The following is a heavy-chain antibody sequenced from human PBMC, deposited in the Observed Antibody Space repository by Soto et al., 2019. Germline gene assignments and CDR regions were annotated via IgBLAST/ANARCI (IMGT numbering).Heavy chain of an antibody. CDR2: INPYKGNT. J-gene: IGHJ4*02. D-gene: IGHD6-13*01. CDR3: ARLGVGLAAPRVWHY. CDR1: GYTFTSYG. V-gene: IGHV1-18*01. Sequence: ASGKVCCKASGYTFTSYGISWVRQAPGQGLEWMAWINPYKGNTKYAEKFLGRVTVTTDTSTATAYMEVRSLTSDDTAVFYCARLGVGLAAPRVWHYWGQGTPFTVCS.